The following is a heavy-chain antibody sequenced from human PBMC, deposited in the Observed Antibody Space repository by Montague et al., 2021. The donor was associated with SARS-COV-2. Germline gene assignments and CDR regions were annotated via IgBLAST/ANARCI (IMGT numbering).Heavy chain of an antibody. V-gene: IGHV6-1*01. CDR1: GDSVSSNSAA. D-gene: IGHD6-19*01. CDR2: TYYRSKWYN. Sequence: CAISGDSVSSNSAAWNWIRQSPSRGLEWLGRTYYRSKWYNDYAVSVKSRITINPDTSKNQFSLQLNSVTPEDTAVYYCARDVRGLRLVLNYYYYYMDVWGKGTTVTVSS. CDR3: ARDVRGLRLVLNYYYYYMDV. J-gene: IGHJ6*03.